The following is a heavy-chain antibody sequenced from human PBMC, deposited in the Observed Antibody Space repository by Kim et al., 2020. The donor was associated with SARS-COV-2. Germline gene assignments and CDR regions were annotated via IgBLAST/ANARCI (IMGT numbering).Heavy chain of an antibody. CDR2: IIPILGIA. J-gene: IGHJ6*03. CDR3: ARYETRPPSRIQPYYMDV. D-gene: IGHD5-18*01. CDR1: GGTFSSYA. V-gene: IGHV1-69*04. Sequence: SVKVSCKASGGTFSSYAISWVRQAPGQGLEWMGRIIPILGIANYAQKFQGRVTITADKSTSTAYMELSSLRSEDTAVYYCARYETRPPSRIQPYYMDVWGKGTTVTVSS.